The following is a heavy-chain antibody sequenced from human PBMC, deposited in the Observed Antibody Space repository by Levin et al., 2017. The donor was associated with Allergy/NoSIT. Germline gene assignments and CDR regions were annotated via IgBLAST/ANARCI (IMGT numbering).Heavy chain of an antibody. J-gene: IGHJ4*02. CDR1: GFTLSRYT. CDR3: ARGVRPGNGVYDYGF. CDR2: ISSDENKK. V-gene: IGHV3-30-3*01. Sequence: GESLKISCAASGFTLSRYTMHWVRQAPGKGLEWVTLISSDENKKYHADSVKGRFTISRDNSKNALYLQMDSLRTEDTAVYYCARGVRPGNGVYDYGFWGQGTLVTVSS. D-gene: IGHD5/OR15-5a*01.